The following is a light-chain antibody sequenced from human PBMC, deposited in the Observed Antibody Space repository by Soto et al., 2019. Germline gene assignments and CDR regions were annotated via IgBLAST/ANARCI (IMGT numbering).Light chain of an antibody. V-gene: IGKV3-20*01. J-gene: IGKJ1*01. Sequence: ELVLIQFPGTPPLAPGERAIRSCPPSQSLSSSYFTGYPQTPGQAPRLLIYGASSRATEIPDRFSGSGPGTDFTLTISSLQAEDFAVYYCQQYDSSRTFVQGTNVDI. CDR3: QQYDSSRT. CDR1: QSLSSSY. CDR2: GAS.